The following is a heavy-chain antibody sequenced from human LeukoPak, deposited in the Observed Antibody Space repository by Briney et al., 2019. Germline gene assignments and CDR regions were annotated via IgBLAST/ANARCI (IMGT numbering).Heavy chain of an antibody. J-gene: IGHJ4*02. D-gene: IGHD2-2*01. CDR1: GGSFSGYY. V-gene: IGHV4-34*01. Sequence: SETLSLTCAVYGGSFSGYYWSWIRQPPGKGLEWIGEITHSGSTKYNPSLKSRVTISADTSKNQFSLKLSSVTAADTAVYYCARVLTCTTTSCYHLDYWGQGTPVTVSS. CDR2: ITHSGST. CDR3: ARVLTCTTTSCYHLDY.